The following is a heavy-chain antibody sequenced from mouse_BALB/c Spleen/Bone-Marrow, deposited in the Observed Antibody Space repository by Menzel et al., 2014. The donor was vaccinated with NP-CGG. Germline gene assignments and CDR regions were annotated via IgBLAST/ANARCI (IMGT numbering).Heavy chain of an antibody. CDR1: GYTFTSYY. D-gene: IGHD2-4*01. CDR3: ARKSQRAYDSMNY. J-gene: IGHJ4*01. V-gene: IGHV1S56*01. Sequence: VQLQQSGPELVKPGASVRISCKASGYTFTSYYIHWVRQRPGQGLEWIGWIYPGDFNTEFNEKFEGKATLTADKSSSTASMQLSSLTSEDSAVYSCARKSQRAYDSMNYWGQGTSVTVSS. CDR2: IYPGDFNT.